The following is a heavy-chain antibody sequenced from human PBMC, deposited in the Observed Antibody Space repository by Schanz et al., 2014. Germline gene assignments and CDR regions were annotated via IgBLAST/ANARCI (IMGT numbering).Heavy chain of an antibody. J-gene: IGHJ4*02. CDR2: INHFGST. V-gene: IGHV4-34*01. Sequence: QVQLQQWGAGLLKPSETLSLTCAVYGGSFSGYYWNWIRQFPGKGLEWIGEINHFGSTNDNPSLKRRFTISVDTSKNQFSLRVKSVTAADTAVYYCARRRAFNFTDFWGQGALVTVSS. CDR3: ARRRAFNFTDF. D-gene: IGHD3-16*01. CDR1: GGSFSGYY.